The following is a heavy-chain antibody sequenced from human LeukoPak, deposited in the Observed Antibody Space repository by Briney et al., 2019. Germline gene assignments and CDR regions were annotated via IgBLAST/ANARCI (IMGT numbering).Heavy chain of an antibody. CDR3: ATQQGGYPAY. CDR1: GLTFSSHW. CDR2: ITNDGSST. V-gene: IGHV3-74*01. Sequence: GGSLRLSCAASGLTFSSHWMHWVRQAPGKGLVWVSPITNDGSSTTYADSVKGRFTISRDNAKNMLYLQVNSLRAEDTAVYYCATQQGGYPAYWGQGTLVTVSS. J-gene: IGHJ4*02. D-gene: IGHD6-13*01.